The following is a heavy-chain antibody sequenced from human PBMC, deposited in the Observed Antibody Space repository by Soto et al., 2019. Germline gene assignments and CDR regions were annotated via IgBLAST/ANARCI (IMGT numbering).Heavy chain of an antibody. V-gene: IGHV4-31*03. J-gene: IGHJ4*02. D-gene: IGHD6-13*01. CDR1: GGSISSGGYY. CDR2: IYYSGST. Sequence: ASETLSLTCTVSGGSISSGGYYWSWIRQHPGKGLEWIGYIYYSGSTYYNPSLKSRVTISVDTSKNQFSLKLSSVTAADTAVYYCARAGFHSSSWYRLWGDYFDYWGQGTLVTVSS. CDR3: ARAGFHSSSWYRLWGDYFDY.